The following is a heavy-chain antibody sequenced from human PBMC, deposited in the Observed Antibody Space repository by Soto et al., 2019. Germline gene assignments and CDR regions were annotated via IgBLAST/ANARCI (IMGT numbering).Heavy chain of an antibody. V-gene: IGHV3-30*03. Sequence: GGSLRLSCAASGFTFSNYGMHWVRQAPGKGLEWVAVISYDGSNKYYVDSVKGRFTISKDNSKNTLYLQMNSLRGEDTAVYYCAATTLTVTTGPFDYWGQGMMVTVYS. CDR2: ISYDGSNK. D-gene: IGHD4-17*01. CDR1: GFTFSNYG. CDR3: AATTLTVTTGPFDY. J-gene: IGHJ4*02.